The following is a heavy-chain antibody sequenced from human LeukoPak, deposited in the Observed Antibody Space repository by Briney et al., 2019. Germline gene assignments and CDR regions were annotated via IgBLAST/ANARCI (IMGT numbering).Heavy chain of an antibody. CDR1: GFTFSSYA. CDR3: AKSPIVVVVVHTPYNFDP. V-gene: IGHV3-23*01. CDR2: ISHSGDNT. D-gene: IGHD2-15*01. Sequence: GGSLRLSCAASGFTFSSYAMSWVRQAPGKGLEWVSTISHSGDNTYYADSVKGRFTISRDNSKNTLYLQMNSLRAEDTALYYCAKSPIVVVVVHTPYNFDPWGQGALVTVSS. J-gene: IGHJ5*02.